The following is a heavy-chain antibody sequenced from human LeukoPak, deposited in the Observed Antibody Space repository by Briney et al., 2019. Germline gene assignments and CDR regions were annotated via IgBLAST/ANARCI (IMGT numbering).Heavy chain of an antibody. CDR2: INPNSGGT. J-gene: IGHJ6*03. Sequence: GASVKVSCKASGYTFTIYGISWVRQAPGQGLEWMGWINPNSGGTNYAQKFQGRVTMTRDTSISTAYMELSRLRSDDTAVYYCARVSSAGDQYYYYYYYMDVWGKGTTVTVSS. CDR1: GYTFTIYG. CDR3: ARVSSAGDQYYYYYYYMDV. D-gene: IGHD7-27*01. V-gene: IGHV1-2*02.